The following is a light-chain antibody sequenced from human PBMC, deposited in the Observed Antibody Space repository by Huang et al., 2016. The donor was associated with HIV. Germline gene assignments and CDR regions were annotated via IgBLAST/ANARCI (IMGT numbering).Light chain of an antibody. J-gene: IGKJ1*01. CDR1: QSVSSN. CDR3: QQYNNWPQT. CDR2: GAS. V-gene: IGKV3-15*01. Sequence: VMTQSPATLSVSPGERSTLSCRASQSVSSNLAWYQQKPGQAPRLLIYGASTRATGIPARFSGSGSGTEFTLTISSLQSEDFAVYYCQQYNNWPQTFGQGTKVEIK.